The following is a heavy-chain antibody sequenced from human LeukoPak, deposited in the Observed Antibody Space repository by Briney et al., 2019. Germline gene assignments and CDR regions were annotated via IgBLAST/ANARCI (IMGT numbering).Heavy chain of an antibody. V-gene: IGHV3-23*01. Sequence: GGSLRLSCAASGFTFSNYAMSWVRQAPGKGLEWVSGISGSGGKPFYADSVKGRFTISRDNSKNTLYLLMKSLRAEDTAVYYCAKSDHDSSGYFDYWGQGTLVTVSS. J-gene: IGHJ4*02. D-gene: IGHD3-22*01. CDR3: AKSDHDSSGYFDY. CDR1: GFTFSNYA. CDR2: ISGSGGKP.